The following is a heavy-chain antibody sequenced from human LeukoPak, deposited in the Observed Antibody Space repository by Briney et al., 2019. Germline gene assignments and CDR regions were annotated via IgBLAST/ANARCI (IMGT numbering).Heavy chain of an antibody. J-gene: IGHJ4*01. V-gene: IGHV3-23*01. D-gene: IGHD6-19*01. Sequence: RPGGSLRLSCAASGFTFSNSAMSWVRQAPGKGLEWVSTLSGSGITTYYADSVKGRFTISRDNSKNTLYLQMNSLRAEDTAVYYCAKGIYSSGWSYFDYWGHGTLVTVSS. CDR2: LSGSGITT. CDR3: AKGIYSSGWSYFDY. CDR1: GFTFSNSA.